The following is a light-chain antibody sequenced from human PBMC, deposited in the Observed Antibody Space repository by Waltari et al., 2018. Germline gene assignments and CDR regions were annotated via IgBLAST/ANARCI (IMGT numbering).Light chain of an antibody. CDR1: SSDVGASNF. Sequence: QSALTQPASVSGSPGQSITISCTGTSSDVGASNFVCWYQQHPGSAPKLMMYDASHRPSGLSNRFSGSKSGNTASLTISGLQAEDEADYYCASYTGSWNWVFGGGTKLTVL. V-gene: IGLV2-14*01. J-gene: IGLJ3*02. CDR3: ASYTGSWNWV. CDR2: DAS.